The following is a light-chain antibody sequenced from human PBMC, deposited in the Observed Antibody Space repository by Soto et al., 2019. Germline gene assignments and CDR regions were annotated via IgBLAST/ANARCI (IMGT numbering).Light chain of an antibody. Sequence: ELVLTQSPGTLSLSPGDRATISCRASQSVSSSYLAWYQQKPGHASRLLIYGASSRATGIPDRFSGRGSGTDFTLTISRREPEDFAVFYCQQYGSSLWTFGHGTKVEI. CDR3: QQYGSSLWT. J-gene: IGKJ1*01. V-gene: IGKV3-20*01. CDR1: QSVSSSY. CDR2: GAS.